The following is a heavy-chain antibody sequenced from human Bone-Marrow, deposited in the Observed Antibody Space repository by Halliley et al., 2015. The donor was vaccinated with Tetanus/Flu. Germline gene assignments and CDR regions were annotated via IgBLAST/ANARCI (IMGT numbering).Heavy chain of an antibody. D-gene: IGHD6-19*01. CDR2: SSDGGDK. Sequence: SSDGGDKNYADAVKGRFTISRDNSRDTLYLQMNSLRSDDTAVYNCARDHAVAGDFYYYGMDVWGQGTTVTVPS. J-gene: IGHJ6*02. V-gene: IGHV3-30-3*01. CDR3: ARDHAVAGDFYYYGMDV.